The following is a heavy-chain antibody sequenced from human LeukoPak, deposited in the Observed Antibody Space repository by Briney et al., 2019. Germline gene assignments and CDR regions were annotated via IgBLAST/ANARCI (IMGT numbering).Heavy chain of an antibody. CDR3: AKDSRRLVRRDMDY. CDR1: GFTFRSHA. CDR2: ISGSGGST. J-gene: IGHJ4*02. D-gene: IGHD3-10*01. Sequence: GGSLRLSCAASGFTFRSHAMSWVRQAPGKGLEWVSAISGSGGSTYYADSVKGRFTISRDNSKNTLYLQMNSLRAEDTAVYYCAKDSRRLVRRDMDYWGQGTLVTASS. V-gene: IGHV3-23*01.